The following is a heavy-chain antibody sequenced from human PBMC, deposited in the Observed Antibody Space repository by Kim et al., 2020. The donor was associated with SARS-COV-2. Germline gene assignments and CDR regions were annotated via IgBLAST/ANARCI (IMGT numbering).Heavy chain of an antibody. CDR2: ISGSGGRT. V-gene: IGHV3-23*01. Sequence: GGSLRLSCAASGFSFSSYAMSWVRQTPGKGLEWVSAISGSGGRTDYADSVKGRFTISRDNSKNTLYLQMSSLRAEDTAVYYCAKTRSTPSGGYSYGFDYWGQGTLVTVSS. J-gene: IGHJ4*02. CDR3: AKTRSTPSGGYSYGFDY. CDR1: GFSFSSYA. D-gene: IGHD5-18*01.